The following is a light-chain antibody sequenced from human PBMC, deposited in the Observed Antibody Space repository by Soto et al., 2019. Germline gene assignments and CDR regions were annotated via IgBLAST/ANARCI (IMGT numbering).Light chain of an antibody. V-gene: IGLV2-11*01. J-gene: IGLJ2*01. Sequence: QSALTQPRSVSGSPGQSVTISCSGTSSDFGGYNYVSWYQQHPGKAPKLMIYDVSKRPSGVPDRFSGSKSGNTASLTISGLQAEDEADYYCCSYAGSLVVFGGGTKLTVL. CDR2: DVS. CDR3: CSYAGSLVV. CDR1: SSDFGGYNY.